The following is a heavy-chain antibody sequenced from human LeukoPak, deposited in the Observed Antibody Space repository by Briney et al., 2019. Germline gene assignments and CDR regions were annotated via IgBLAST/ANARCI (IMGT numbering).Heavy chain of an antibody. D-gene: IGHD2-2*01. CDR2: ISSSSSYI. V-gene: IGHV3-21*01. Sequence: PGGSLRLSCAASGFTFSSYSMNWVRQAPGKGLEWVSSISSSSSYIYYADSVKGRFTISRDNAKSSLYLQMNSLRAEDTAVYYCARGTHIVVVPAAMPNWFDPWGQGTLVTVSS. CDR1: GFTFSSYS. J-gene: IGHJ5*02. CDR3: ARGTHIVVVPAAMPNWFDP.